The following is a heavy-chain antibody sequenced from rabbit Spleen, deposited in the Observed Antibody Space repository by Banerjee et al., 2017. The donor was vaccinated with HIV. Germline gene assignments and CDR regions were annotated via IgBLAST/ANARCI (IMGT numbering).Heavy chain of an antibody. CDR2: INIVTGKS. CDR1: GFDFSSYG. CDR3: ARDSGSSFSSYGMDL. Sequence: QEQVVESGGGLVQPGGSLKVSCKASGFDFSSYGVSWVRQVPGKGLEWIACINIVTGKSVYASWAKGRFTMSRTSSTTVTLQMTSLTAADTATYFCARDSGSSFSSYGMDLWGPGTLVTVS. J-gene: IGHJ6*01. D-gene: IGHD8-1*01. V-gene: IGHV1S45*01.